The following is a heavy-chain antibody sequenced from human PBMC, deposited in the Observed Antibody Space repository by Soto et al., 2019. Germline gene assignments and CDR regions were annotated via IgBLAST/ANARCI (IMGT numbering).Heavy chain of an antibody. CDR1: GYTFTGYY. V-gene: IGHV1-2*04. CDR3: VRITVAAAFDI. CDR2: INPNSGGT. D-gene: IGHD4-4*01. Sequence: GASVKVSCKASGYTFTGYYMHWVRQAPGQGLEWMGWINPNSGGTNYARKFQGWVTMTRDTSISTAYMELSRLRSDDTAVYYCVRITVAAAFDIWGQGTMVTVSS. J-gene: IGHJ3*02.